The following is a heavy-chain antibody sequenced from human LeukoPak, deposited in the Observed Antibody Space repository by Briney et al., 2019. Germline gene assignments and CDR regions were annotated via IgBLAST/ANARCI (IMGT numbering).Heavy chain of an antibody. CDR2: IIPIFGIA. CDR1: GGTFSSYA. V-gene: IGHV1-69*04. J-gene: IGHJ4*02. Sequence: SVKVSCKASGGTFSSYAISWVRQAPGQGLEWMGRIIPIFGIANYAQKFQGRVTITADKSTSTAYMELSSLRSEDTAVYYCARGRSGVDRPAFDYWGQGTLVTVSS. D-gene: IGHD1-26*01. CDR3: ARGRSGVDRPAFDY.